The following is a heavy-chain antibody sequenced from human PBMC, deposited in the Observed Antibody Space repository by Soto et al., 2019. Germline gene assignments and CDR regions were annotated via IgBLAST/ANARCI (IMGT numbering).Heavy chain of an antibody. CDR3: ARRYGYAFGI. D-gene: IGHD4-17*01. Sequence: SETLSLPCTVSGGXICSYYWSWIRQPPGKGLEWMGYIYYSGSTNYNPSLKSRVTISVDTSKNQSSLKLSSVTAADTAVYCWARRYGYAFGIWGQGTMVTVSS. CDR1: GGXICSYY. V-gene: IGHV4-59*01. J-gene: IGHJ3*02. CDR2: IYYSGST.